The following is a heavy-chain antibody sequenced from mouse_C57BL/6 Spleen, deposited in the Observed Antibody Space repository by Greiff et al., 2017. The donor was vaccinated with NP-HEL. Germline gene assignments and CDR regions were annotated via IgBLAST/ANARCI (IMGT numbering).Heavy chain of an antibody. CDR3: AIERGIYYGNYRSSWFAY. V-gene: IGHV1-74*01. D-gene: IGHD2-1*01. CDR2: IHPSDSDT. J-gene: IGHJ3*01. Sequence: VQLQQPGAELVKPGASVKVSCKASGYTFTSYWMHWVKQRPGQGLEWIGRIHPSDSDTKYNQKFKGKATLTVDKSSSTAYMQISSLTSEDSAVYYCAIERGIYYGNYRSSWFAYWGQGTLVTVSA. CDR1: GYTFTSYW.